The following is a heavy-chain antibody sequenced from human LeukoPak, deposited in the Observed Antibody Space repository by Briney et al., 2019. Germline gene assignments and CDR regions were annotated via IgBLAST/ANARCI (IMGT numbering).Heavy chain of an antibody. V-gene: IGHV6-1*01. CDR3: ARLVGASWFDS. Sequence: SQTLSLTCAFSGDSVSTNSATWTWLRQSPSRGLEWLGRTYYRSKWYNDYAVSMKSRITINPDTSKNQFSLQLNSATPEDTAVYYCARLVGASWFDSWGQGTLVTVSS. CDR1: GDSVSTNSAT. J-gene: IGHJ5*01. CDR2: TYYRSKWYN. D-gene: IGHD1-26*01.